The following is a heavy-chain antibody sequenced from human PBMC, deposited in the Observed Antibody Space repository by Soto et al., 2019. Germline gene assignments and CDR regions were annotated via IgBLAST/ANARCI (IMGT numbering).Heavy chain of an antibody. Sequence: PSETLSLTCAVYGGSFSGYYWSWIRQPPGKGLEWIGEINHSGSTNYNPSLKSRVTISVDTSKNQFSLKLSSVTAADTAVYYCAGTGYYHYYYGMDVWGQGTTVTVSS. CDR2: INHSGST. V-gene: IGHV4-34*01. J-gene: IGHJ6*02. CDR3: AGTGYYHYYYGMDV. CDR1: GGSFSGYY. D-gene: IGHD2-15*01.